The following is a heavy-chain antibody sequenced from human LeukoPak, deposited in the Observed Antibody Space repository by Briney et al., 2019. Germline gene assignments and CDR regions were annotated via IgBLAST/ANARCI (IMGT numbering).Heavy chain of an antibody. V-gene: IGHV4-34*01. CDR2: INHSGST. CDR1: GGSFSGYY. Sequence: SETLSLTCAVYGGSFSGYYWSWIRQPPGQGLEWIGEINHSGSTNYNPSLKSRVTISVDTSKNQFSLKLSSVTAADTAVYYCGRAPRRITIFGVVSDNWCDPWGRGTRVTVSS. CDR3: GRAPRRITIFGVVSDNWCDP. J-gene: IGHJ5*02. D-gene: IGHD3-3*01.